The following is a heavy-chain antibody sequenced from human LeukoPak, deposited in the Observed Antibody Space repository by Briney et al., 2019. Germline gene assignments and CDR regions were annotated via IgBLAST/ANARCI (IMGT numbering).Heavy chain of an antibody. CDR1: GFTFSSYA. J-gene: IGHJ4*02. D-gene: IGHD3-10*01. Sequence: GGSLRLSCAASGFTFSSYAMSWVRQAPGKGLEWVSGTSGSNTYYADSVKGRFTISRDNSKNTLYLRMISLRAEDTAVYFCARTPYLYFGSGSYQFDYWGQGTLVTVSS. V-gene: IGHV3-23*01. CDR2: TSGSNT. CDR3: ARTPYLYFGSGSYQFDY.